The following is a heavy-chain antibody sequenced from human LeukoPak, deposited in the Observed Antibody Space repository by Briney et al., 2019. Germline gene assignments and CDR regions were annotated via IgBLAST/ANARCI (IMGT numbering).Heavy chain of an antibody. J-gene: IGHJ4*02. CDR1: GDSISSGGYY. D-gene: IGHD3-9*01. CDR2: IYYSGST. V-gene: IGHV4-31*03. Sequence: SETLSLTCTVSGDSISSGGYYWSWIRQHPGKGLEWIGYIYYSGSTYYNPSLKSRVTISVDTSKNQFSLKLSSVTAADTAVYYCARGRDYDILTGYFYFDYWGQGTLVTVSS. CDR3: ARGRDYDILTGYFYFDY.